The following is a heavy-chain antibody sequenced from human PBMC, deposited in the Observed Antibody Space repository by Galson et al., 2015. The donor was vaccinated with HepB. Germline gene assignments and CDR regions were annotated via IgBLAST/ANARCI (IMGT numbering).Heavy chain of an antibody. Sequence: PALVKPTQTLTLTCTFSGFSLSTRGVGVGWIRQPPGKALEWLALIYWDDDKRYSPSLKSRLTITKDTSKNQVVLTMTNMNPVDTTTYFWSPRCQVPVLDFRGQGTLGPVSS. CDR1: GFSLSTRGVG. J-gene: IGHJ4*02. CDR3: SPRCQVPVLDF. V-gene: IGHV2-5*02. CDR2: IYWDDDK. D-gene: IGHD3-10*02.